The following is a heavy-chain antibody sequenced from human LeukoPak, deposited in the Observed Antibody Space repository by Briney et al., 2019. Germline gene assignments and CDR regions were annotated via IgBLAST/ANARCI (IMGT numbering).Heavy chain of an antibody. D-gene: IGHD1-14*01. CDR3: ARDDMGTHDY. J-gene: IGHJ4*02. V-gene: IGHV3-33*01. CDR1: GFTFSSYG. CDR2: IWYDGSNK. Sequence: GRSLRLSCAASGFTFSSYGMHWVRQAPGKWLEWVAVIWYDGSNKYYADSVKGRFTISRDNSKNTLYLQMNSLRAEDTAVYYCARDDMGTHDYWGQGTLVTVSS.